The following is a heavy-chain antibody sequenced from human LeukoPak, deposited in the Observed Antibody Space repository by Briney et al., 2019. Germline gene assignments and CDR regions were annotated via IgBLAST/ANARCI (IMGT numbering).Heavy chain of an antibody. Sequence: GGSLRLSCAASGFTFSTYWMHWVRQALGKGLVWVSRINSDGSSIVYADSVKGRFTISRDNAKNTLYLQMNSLRAEDTAVYYCARGLAAAGLYFDYWGQGTLVTVSS. V-gene: IGHV3-74*01. CDR3: ARGLAAAGLYFDY. J-gene: IGHJ4*02. D-gene: IGHD6-13*01. CDR2: INSDGSSI. CDR1: GFTFSTYW.